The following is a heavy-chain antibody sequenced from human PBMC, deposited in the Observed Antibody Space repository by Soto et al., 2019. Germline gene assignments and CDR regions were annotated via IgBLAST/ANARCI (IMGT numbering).Heavy chain of an antibody. D-gene: IGHD3-10*01. V-gene: IGHV4-59*01. CDR3: ARDGYDGSGSPYPAY. Sequence: SETLSLTCSVSCGSMSDLFWSWIRQSPERGLEWIGYVYYLGSTDYNPSLKSRVTISVDTSKRQFSLRLSSVTAADAAIYYCARDGYDGSGSPYPAYWGPGTQVTVSS. CDR1: CGSMSDLF. CDR2: VYYLGST. J-gene: IGHJ4*02.